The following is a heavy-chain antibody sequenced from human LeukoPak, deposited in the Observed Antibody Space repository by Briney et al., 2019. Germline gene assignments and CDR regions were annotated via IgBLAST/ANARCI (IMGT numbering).Heavy chain of an antibody. D-gene: IGHD1-26*01. Sequence: PSHTLSLTCTVSGGSISSGSYYWSWIRQPAGKGLEWIGRIYTSGSTNYNPSLKSRVTISVDTSKNQFSLKLSSVTAADTAVYYCARGRIVGASDAFDIWGQGTMVTVSS. CDR2: IYTSGST. V-gene: IGHV4-61*02. CDR1: GGSISSGSYY. J-gene: IGHJ3*02. CDR3: ARGRIVGASDAFDI.